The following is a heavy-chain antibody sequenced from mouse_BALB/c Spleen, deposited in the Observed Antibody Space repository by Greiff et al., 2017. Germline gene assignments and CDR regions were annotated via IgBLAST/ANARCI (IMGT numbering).Heavy chain of an antibody. J-gene: IGHJ1*01. CDR3: ARPYGATRFWYFDV. CDR1: GFAFSSYD. D-gene: IGHD1-1*02. CDR2: ISSGGGST. Sequence: EVKLVESGGGLVKPGGSLKLSCAASGFAFSSYDMSWVRQTPEKRLEWVAYISSGGGSTYYPVTVKGRFTISRDNAKNTLYLQMSSLKSEDTAMYYCARPYGATRFWYFDVWGAGTTVTVSS. V-gene: IGHV5-12-1*01.